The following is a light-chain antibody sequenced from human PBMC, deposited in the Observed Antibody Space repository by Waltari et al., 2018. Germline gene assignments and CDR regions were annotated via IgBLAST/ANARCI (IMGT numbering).Light chain of an antibody. CDR3: ATWDTSLSKV. J-gene: IGLJ2*01. CDR2: EKN. V-gene: IGLV1-51*01. CDR1: SSNIGNNY. Sequence: QPVLTQPPSVSAAPGQKVTISCSGTSSNIGNNYVSWYQQFPGTAPKLLIYEKNKRPSVIPDRFAGAKSGTSATLVITGLQTGDEADYYCATWDTSLSKVFGGGTKLTVL.